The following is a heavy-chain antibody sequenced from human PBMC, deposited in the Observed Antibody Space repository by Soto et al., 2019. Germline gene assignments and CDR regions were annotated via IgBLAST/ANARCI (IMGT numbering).Heavy chain of an antibody. Sequence: QVQLVQSGAEVKKPGASVKVSCKASGYTFTGYYMHWVRQAPGQGLEWMGWINPNRGGTNYAQKFQGRVTMTRDTSISTAYMELSRLRSDDTAVYYCARDYYFDYYYGMDVWGQGTTVTVSS. CDR1: GYTFTGYY. V-gene: IGHV1-2*02. J-gene: IGHJ6*02. CDR3: ARDYYFDYYYGMDV. CDR2: INPNRGGT. D-gene: IGHD1-26*01.